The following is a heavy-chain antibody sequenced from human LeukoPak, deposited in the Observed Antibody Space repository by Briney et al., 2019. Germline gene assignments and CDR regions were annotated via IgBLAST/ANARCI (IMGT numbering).Heavy chain of an antibody. CDR1: GFTFSSYE. D-gene: IGHD6-19*01. CDR2: ISSSGSAI. Sequence: GGSLSLSYAASGFTFSSYEMNWVRQAPGKGLEWVSKISSSGSAIYYADSVKGRFTISRDNAKSTLYLRMNSLRAEDTAVYYCAGGGSLGYWGQGTLVTVSS. J-gene: IGHJ4*02. CDR3: AGGGSLGY. V-gene: IGHV3-48*03.